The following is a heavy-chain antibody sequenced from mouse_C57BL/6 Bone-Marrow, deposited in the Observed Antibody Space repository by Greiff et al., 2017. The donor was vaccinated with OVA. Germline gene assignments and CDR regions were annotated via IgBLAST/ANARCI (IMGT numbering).Heavy chain of an antibody. CDR2: INPGSGGT. Sequence: VKLQQSGAELVRPGTSVKVSCKASGYAFTNYLIEWVKQRPGQGLEWIGVINPGSGGTNYNEKFKGKATLTADKSSSTAYMQLSSLTSEDSAVYFCARWGRRPYWYFDVWGTGTTVTVSS. J-gene: IGHJ1*03. CDR3: ARWGRRPYWYFDV. V-gene: IGHV1-54*01. D-gene: IGHD1-2*01. CDR1: GYAFTNYL.